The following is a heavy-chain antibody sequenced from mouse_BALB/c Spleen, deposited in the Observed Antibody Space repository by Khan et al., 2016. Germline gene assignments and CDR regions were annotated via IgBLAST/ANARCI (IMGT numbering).Heavy chain of an antibody. CDR1: GYSFTSGYY. Sequence: EVQLVESGPGLVKPSQSLSLTCSVTGYSFTSGYYWYWIRQFPGNQLECMGNIRYAGSNNYNPSLKNRISITRDTANNQLILMLNSVNTEDTVTYYVGRGSYYFDYWGQGTTLTVSS. V-gene: IGHV3-6*01. CDR2: IRYAGSN. J-gene: IGHJ2*01. CDR3: GRGSYYFDY.